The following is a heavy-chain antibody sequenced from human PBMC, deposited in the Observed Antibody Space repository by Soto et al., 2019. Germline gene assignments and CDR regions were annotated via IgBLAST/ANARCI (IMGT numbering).Heavy chain of an antibody. D-gene: IGHD6-6*01. Sequence: SVKVSCKASRGTFSSYAISWVRQSPGQGLEWMGGIIPIFGTANYAQKFQGRVTITADESTSTAYMELSSLRSEDTAVYYCARMSIAARRSYGPLDYWGQGTLVTVSS. J-gene: IGHJ4*02. CDR2: IIPIFGTA. V-gene: IGHV1-69*13. CDR1: RGTFSSYA. CDR3: ARMSIAARRSYGPLDY.